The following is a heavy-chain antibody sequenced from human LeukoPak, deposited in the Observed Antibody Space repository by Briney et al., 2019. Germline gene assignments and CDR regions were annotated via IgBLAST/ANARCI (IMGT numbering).Heavy chain of an antibody. J-gene: IGHJ6*04. CDR3: ARGWLGMTTVTTSGGGDYYYGMDV. CDR2: IIPIFGTA. V-gene: IGHV1-69*06. Sequence: ASVKVSCKASGGTFSSYAISWVRQAPGQGLEWMGGIIPIFGTANYAQKFQGRVTITADKSTSTAYTELSRLRSEDRAVYYCARGWLGMTTVTTSGGGDYYYGMDVWGKGTTVTVSS. CDR1: GGTFSSYA. D-gene: IGHD4-17*01.